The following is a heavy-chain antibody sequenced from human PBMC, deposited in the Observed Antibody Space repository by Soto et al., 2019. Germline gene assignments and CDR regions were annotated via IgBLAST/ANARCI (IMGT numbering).Heavy chain of an antibody. J-gene: IGHJ4*02. CDR3: ATYPDPDYYGSDY. CDR2: ISGSGGST. V-gene: IGHV3-23*01. CDR1: GFTFSSYA. Sequence: GGSLRLSCAASGFTFSSYAMSWVRQAPGKGLEWVSAISGSGGSTYYADSVKGRFTISRDNSKNTLYLQMNSLRAEDTAVYYCATYPDPDYYGSDYWGQGTLVTVSS. D-gene: IGHD3-10*01.